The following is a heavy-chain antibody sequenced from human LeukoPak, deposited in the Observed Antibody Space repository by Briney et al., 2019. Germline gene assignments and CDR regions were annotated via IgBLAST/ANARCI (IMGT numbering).Heavy chain of an antibody. CDR3: ATYSTSTAFDY. Sequence: GGSLRLSCAASGFTFTTYGMSWVRQAPGKGLEWVSYISSSSSTIYYADSVKGRFTISRNNAKNSLYLQMNSVRAEDTAVYYCATYSTSTAFDYWGQGTLVTVSS. D-gene: IGHD6-13*01. V-gene: IGHV3-48*01. CDR2: ISSSSSTI. J-gene: IGHJ4*02. CDR1: GFTFTTYG.